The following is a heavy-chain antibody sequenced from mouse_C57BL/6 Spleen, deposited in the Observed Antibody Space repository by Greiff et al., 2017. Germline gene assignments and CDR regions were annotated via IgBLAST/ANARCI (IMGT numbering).Heavy chain of an antibody. CDR2: FHPSDSDT. CDR1: GYTFTSYW. J-gene: IGHJ2*01. V-gene: IGHV1-74*01. D-gene: IGHD1-1*01. CDR3: AILATVVARDY. Sequence: QVQLQQPGAELVKPGASVKVSCKASGYTFTSYWMHWVKQRPGQGLEWIGRFHPSDSDTNYNQKFKGKATLTVDKSSSTAYMQLSSLTSEDSAVYYCAILATVVARDYWGQGTTLTVSS.